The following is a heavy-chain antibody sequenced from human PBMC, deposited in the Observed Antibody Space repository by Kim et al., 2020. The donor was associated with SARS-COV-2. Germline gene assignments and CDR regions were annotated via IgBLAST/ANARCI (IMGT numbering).Heavy chain of an antibody. V-gene: IGHV3-9*01. J-gene: IGHJ4*02. Sequence: SVKGRFTIYRDNVKNSLYLQLNSLKTEDTAVYYCAKALRKTGSYYSLFDSWGQGTLVTVSS. D-gene: IGHD2-15*01. CDR3: AKALRKTGSYYSLFDS.